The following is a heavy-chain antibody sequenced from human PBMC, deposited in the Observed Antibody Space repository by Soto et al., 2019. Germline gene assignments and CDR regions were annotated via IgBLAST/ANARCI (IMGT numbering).Heavy chain of an antibody. J-gene: IGHJ4*02. CDR2: ISSSGTTI. CDR1: GFTFSDYY. Sequence: GGSLRLSCAVSGFTFSDYYMSWIRQTPGKGLEWISYISSSGTTIYYADSVKGRFTVSRDNAKNSLYLQVNSLRAEDTAVYYCASGAYMYFLDYWGQGMLVTVSS. V-gene: IGHV3-11*01. D-gene: IGHD2-8*01. CDR3: ASGAYMYFLDY.